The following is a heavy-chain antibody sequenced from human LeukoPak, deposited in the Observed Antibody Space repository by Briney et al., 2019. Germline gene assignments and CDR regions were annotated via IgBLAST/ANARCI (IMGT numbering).Heavy chain of an antibody. V-gene: IGHV3-9*01. CDR1: GFTFDDYA. D-gene: IGHD6-13*01. J-gene: IGHJ4*02. CDR3: ATTGYSSIAAAGSFDY. Sequence: GRSLRLSCAASGFTFDDYAMHWVRQAPGKGLEWVSGISWNSGSIGYADSVKGRFTISRDNAKNSLYLQMNSLRAEDTALYYCATTGYSSIAAAGSFDYWGQGTLVTVSS. CDR2: ISWNSGSI.